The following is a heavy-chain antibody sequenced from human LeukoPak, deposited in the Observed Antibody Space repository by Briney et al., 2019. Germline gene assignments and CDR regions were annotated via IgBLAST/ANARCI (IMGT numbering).Heavy chain of an antibody. V-gene: IGHV1-18*01. CDR1: GYTFISYG. CDR2: ISAYNGNT. J-gene: IGHJ6*03. D-gene: IGHD3-9*01. Sequence: ASVKVSCKASGYTFISYGISWVRQAPGQGLEWMGWISAYNGNTNYAQNFRGRVTMTTETSTSTAYMELKSLRSDDTAVYYCAREHLRYFDWLSQNYYMDVWGKGTTVTVSS. CDR3: AREHLRYFDWLSQNYYMDV.